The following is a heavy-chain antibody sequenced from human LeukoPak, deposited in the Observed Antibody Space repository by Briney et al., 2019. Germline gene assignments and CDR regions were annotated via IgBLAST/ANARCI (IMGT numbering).Heavy chain of an antibody. CDR2: ISGSGGST. J-gene: IGHJ5*02. CDR1: GFTFSSYA. CDR3: AKERSGSYYDGLDWFDP. V-gene: IGHV3-23*01. D-gene: IGHD1-26*01. Sequence: GGSLRLSCAASGFTFSSYAMSWVRQAPGKGLEWASAISGSGGSTYYADSVKGRFTISRDNSKNTLCLQMNSLRAKDTAVYYCAKERSGSYYDGLDWFDPWGQGTLVTVSS.